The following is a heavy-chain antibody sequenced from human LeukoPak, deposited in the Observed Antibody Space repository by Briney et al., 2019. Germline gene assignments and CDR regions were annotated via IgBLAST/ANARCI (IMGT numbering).Heavy chain of an antibody. D-gene: IGHD1-26*01. CDR1: GGSVTSGNYY. CDR3: ARVHGPAGRVGATITFDY. J-gene: IGHJ4*02. V-gene: IGHV4-61*02. Sequence: SQTLSLTCTASGGSVTSGNYYWSWIRQPAGKGLEWIGRIFTTGSTTYSPSLKSRVTISLDTSKNQFSLKLSSVTAADTAVYYCARVHGPAGRVGATITFDYWGQGTLVTVSS. CDR2: IFTTGST.